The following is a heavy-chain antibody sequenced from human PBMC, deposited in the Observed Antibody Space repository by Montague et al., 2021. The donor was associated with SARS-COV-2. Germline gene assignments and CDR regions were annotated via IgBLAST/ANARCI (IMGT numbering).Heavy chain of an antibody. J-gene: IGHJ3*01. CDR3: ARAQVTIFGVLIMLPAAGAVDV. D-gene: IGHD3-3*01. Sequence: SETLSLTCAVYGGSFTGYYWTWIRQPPGKGLEWIGEINHSGSSNYNSSLESRVTMSVDTSKNQFSLRLNSVSAADTAVYYCARAQVTIFGVLIMLPAAGAVDVWGQGTTVTVSS. CDR1: GGSFTGYY. CDR2: INHSGSS. V-gene: IGHV4-34*01.